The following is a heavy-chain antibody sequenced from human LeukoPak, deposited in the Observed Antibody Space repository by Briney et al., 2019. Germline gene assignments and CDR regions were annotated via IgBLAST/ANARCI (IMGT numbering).Heavy chain of an antibody. CDR1: GFTFSSYG. D-gene: IGHD2-2*01. CDR3: AKENRAVVLPTNWFDP. Sequence: PGGSLRLSCAASGFTFSSYGMSWVRQAPGKGLEWVSGISGSGGSTYYAESVKGRFTISRDNSKNTLYLQMSSLRAEDTAVYYCAKENRAVVLPTNWFDPWGQGTLVTISS. CDR2: ISGSGGST. J-gene: IGHJ5*02. V-gene: IGHV3-23*01.